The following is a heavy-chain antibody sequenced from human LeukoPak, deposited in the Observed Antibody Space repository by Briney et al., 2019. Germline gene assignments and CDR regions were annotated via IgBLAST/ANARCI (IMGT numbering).Heavy chain of an antibody. CDR2: IYSGGST. J-gene: IGHJ5*02. CDR1: GFTVSSNY. D-gene: IGHD6-13*01. V-gene: IGHV3-66*01. Sequence: GGSLRLFCTASGFTVSSNYMSWLRQAPGKGLEWVSVIYSGGSTYYADSVKGRFTISRDNSKNTLYLQMNSLRAEDTAVYYCARDHSGALAAGTRYNWFDPWGQGTLVTVSA. CDR3: ARDHSGALAAGTRYNWFDP.